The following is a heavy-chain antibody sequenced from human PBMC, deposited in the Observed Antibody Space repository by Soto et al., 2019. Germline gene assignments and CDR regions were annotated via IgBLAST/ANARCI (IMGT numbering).Heavy chain of an antibody. CDR3: ARHCSSTSCYGYFDY. V-gene: IGHV1-18*01. J-gene: IGHJ4*02. CDR1: GYDLTSYG. Sequence: GASVKVSCKANGYDLTSYGISWVRQAPGQGLEWMGWISAYNGNTNYAQKLQGRVTMTTDTSTSTAYMELRSLRSDDTAVYYCARHCSSTSCYGYFDYWGQGTLVTVSS. CDR2: ISAYNGNT. D-gene: IGHD2-2*01.